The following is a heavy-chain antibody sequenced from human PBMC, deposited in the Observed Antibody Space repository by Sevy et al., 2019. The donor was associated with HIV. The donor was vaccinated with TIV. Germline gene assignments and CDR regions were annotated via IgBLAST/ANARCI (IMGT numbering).Heavy chain of an antibody. Sequence: GGSLRLSCAASGLTFSTYWMSWVRQAPGKGLEWVANIKPDGSEKNYVDSVKGRFTISRDDAKNSLYLQMNSLRVEDTAVYYCSSGGSFDYWGQGTLVTVSS. CDR2: IKPDGSEK. CDR1: GLTFSTYW. CDR3: SSGGSFDY. J-gene: IGHJ4*02. V-gene: IGHV3-7*01.